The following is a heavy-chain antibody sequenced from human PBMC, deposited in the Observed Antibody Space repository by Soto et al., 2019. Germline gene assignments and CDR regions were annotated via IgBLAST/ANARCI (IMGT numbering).Heavy chain of an antibody. CDR2: IYYSGST. Sequence: SETLSLTCTVSGGSISSYYWSWIRQPPGKGLEWIGDIYYSGSTNYNPSLKSRVTISVDTSKNQFSLKLSSVTAADTAVYYCASGAYYDILTGYYNGSTFDYWGQGTLVTVSS. D-gene: IGHD3-9*01. CDR1: GGSISSYY. V-gene: IGHV4-59*12. J-gene: IGHJ4*02. CDR3: ASGAYYDILTGYYNGSTFDY.